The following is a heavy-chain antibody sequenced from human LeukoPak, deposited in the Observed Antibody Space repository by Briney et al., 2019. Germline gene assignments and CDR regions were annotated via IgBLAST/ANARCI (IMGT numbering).Heavy chain of an antibody. CDR2: ISSGGDTI. CDR1: GFSFSDNF. CDR3: ARGGYGWTFKQ. J-gene: IGHJ4*02. V-gene: IGHV3-11*01. Sequence: PGGSLRLSCTASGFSFSDNFMGWIRQAPGKGLEWVSYISSGGDTIHYLDAVKGRFSISRDNSKRSLYLQMSRLRVDETAVYYCARGGYGWTFKQWGQGTLVSVSS. D-gene: IGHD5-18*01.